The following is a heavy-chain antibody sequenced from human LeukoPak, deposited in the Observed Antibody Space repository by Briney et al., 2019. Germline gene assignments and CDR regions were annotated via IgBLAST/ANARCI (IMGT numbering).Heavy chain of an antibody. Sequence: GGSLRLSCAASGFTFSSYAMHWVRQAPGKGLEWVANIKQDGSEKYYVDSVKGRFTISRDNAKNSLYLQMNSLRAEDTALYYCAKSGPELYSGSYNYWGQGTLVTVSS. CDR1: GFTFSSYA. D-gene: IGHD1-26*01. J-gene: IGHJ4*02. V-gene: IGHV3-7*03. CDR3: AKSGPELYSGSYNY. CDR2: IKQDGSEK.